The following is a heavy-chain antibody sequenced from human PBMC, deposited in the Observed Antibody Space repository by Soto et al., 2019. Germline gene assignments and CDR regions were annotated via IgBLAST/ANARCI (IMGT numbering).Heavy chain of an antibody. CDR2: IYYSGST. V-gene: IGHV4-59*01. CDR1: GGSISSYY. J-gene: IGHJ6*03. Sequence: SETLSLTCTVSGGSISSYYWSWIRQPPGKGLEWIGYIYYSGSTNYNPSLKSRVTISVDTSKNQFSLKLSSVTAADTGVYYCARSTGLHGGAYYYYYYMDVWGKGTTVTVSS. CDR3: ARSTGLHGGAYYYYYYMDV. D-gene: IGHD4-17*01.